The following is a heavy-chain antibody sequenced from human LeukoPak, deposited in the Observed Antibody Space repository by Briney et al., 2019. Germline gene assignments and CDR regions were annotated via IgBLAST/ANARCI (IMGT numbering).Heavy chain of an antibody. J-gene: IGHJ4*02. D-gene: IGHD3-22*01. CDR1: GFTFSSYG. Sequence: GGSLRLSCAASGFTFSSYGMHWVRQAPGKGLEWVAFIRYDGSNKYYADSVKGRFTISRDKSKNTLYLQMNSLRAEDTAVYYCARGVANYYDSSGYQKWGQGTLVTVSS. V-gene: IGHV3-30*02. CDR2: IRYDGSNK. CDR3: ARGVANYYDSSGYQK.